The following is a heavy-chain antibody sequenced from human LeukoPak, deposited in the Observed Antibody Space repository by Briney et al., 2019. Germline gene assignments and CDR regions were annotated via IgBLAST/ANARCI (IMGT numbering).Heavy chain of an antibody. D-gene: IGHD3-3*01. CDR3: ARMRLGWLPFDY. CDR2: IYYSGST. CDR1: GGSISSYY. V-gene: IGHV4-59*01. Sequence: SETLSLTCTVSGGSISSYYWSWIRQPPGKGLEWIGYIYYSGSTNYNPSLKSRVTISVDKSKNQFSLKLSSVTAADTAVYYCARMRLGWLPFDYWGQGTLVTVSS. J-gene: IGHJ4*02.